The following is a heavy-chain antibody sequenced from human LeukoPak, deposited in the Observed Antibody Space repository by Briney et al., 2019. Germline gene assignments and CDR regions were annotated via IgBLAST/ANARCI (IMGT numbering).Heavy chain of an antibody. CDR1: GFTSSSYG. D-gene: IGHD3-22*01. V-gene: IGHV3-48*02. CDR3: ARDYYDSSGYYGVYYYYGMDV. Sequence: GGSLRLSCAASGFTSSSYGMNWVRQAPGKGLEWVSYISSSSSTIYYADSVKGRFTISRDNAKNSLYLQMNSLRDEDTAVYYCARDYYDSSGYYGVYYYYGMDVWGQGTTVTVSS. CDR2: ISSSSSTI. J-gene: IGHJ6*02.